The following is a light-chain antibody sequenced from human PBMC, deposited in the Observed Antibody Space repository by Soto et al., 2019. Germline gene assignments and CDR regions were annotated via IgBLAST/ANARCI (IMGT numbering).Light chain of an antibody. CDR3: QQYGGSPAYT. J-gene: IGKJ2*01. CDR2: GAS. V-gene: IGKV3-20*01. Sequence: EIVLTQSPGTLSLSPGERATLSCRASQSVRSSYLAWYQQKPGQPPRLLIYGASTRATGIPDRFSGSGSGTDFTLTIARLEPEDFAVYYCQQYGGSPAYTFGQGTKLEIK. CDR1: QSVRSSY.